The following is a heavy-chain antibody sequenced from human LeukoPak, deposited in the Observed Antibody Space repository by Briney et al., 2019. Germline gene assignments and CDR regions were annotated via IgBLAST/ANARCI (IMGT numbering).Heavy chain of an antibody. J-gene: IGHJ4*02. CDR1: GGSISSSSYY. CDR2: IYYSGST. V-gene: IGHV4-39*07. Sequence: TSETLSLTCTVSGGSISSSSYYWGWIRQPPGKGLEWIGSIYYSGSTFYNPSLKGRVTISADTSKKQYSLKVTSVTAADTAVYYCVRDCGNFEIDYWGQGTLVTVSS. D-gene: IGHD1-26*01. CDR3: VRDCGNFEIDY.